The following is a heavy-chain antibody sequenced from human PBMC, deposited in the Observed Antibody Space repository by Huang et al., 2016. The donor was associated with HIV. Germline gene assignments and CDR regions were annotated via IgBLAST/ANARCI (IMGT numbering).Heavy chain of an antibody. CDR1: GYTFTTYH. Sequence: QVQLVQSGAEVKKPGASVKISCKASGYTFTTYHMPWVRQAPGQGLAWMGMIKPSGASTRYAQTFQGRVTMTSDTSTSTVYMELSSLTPEDTAVYYCARALLLFGLGSPLDFWGQGSLVTVPS. CDR2: IKPSGAST. D-gene: IGHD3-10*01. V-gene: IGHV1-46*01. J-gene: IGHJ4*02. CDR3: ARALLLFGLGSPLDF.